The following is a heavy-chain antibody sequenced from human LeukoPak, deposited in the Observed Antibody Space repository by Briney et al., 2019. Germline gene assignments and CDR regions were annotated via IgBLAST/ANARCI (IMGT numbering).Heavy chain of an antibody. CDR2: IDPDGGSI. Sequence: GGSLRLSCAASGFTFSSYWMHWVRQAPGKGLVGVPRIDPDGGSITYADSVRGRFTISRDNAKNTLYLQMNSLRAEDTGVYYCAREDSGIDYWGQGTLVTVSS. CDR3: AREDSGIDY. J-gene: IGHJ4*02. CDR1: GFTFSSYW. V-gene: IGHV3-74*01.